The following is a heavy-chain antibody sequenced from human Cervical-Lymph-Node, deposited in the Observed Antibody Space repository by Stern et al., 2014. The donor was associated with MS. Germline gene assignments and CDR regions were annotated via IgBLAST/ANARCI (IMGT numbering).Heavy chain of an antibody. V-gene: IGHV7-4-1*02. D-gene: IGHD3-16*01. CDR1: GFAFTSYD. CDR3: ARRSRSGGVTYHFFHV. Sequence: QVQLVQSGSELKKPGASVKVSCKASGFAFTSYDLTWVRQAPGQGLEWMGRINTNTGNPTYAQDFTGRFVFSLDTPVSTAYLQISNLKAEDTAVYYCARRSRSGGVTYHFFHVWGQGTLVTVSS. J-gene: IGHJ4*02. CDR2: INTNTGNP.